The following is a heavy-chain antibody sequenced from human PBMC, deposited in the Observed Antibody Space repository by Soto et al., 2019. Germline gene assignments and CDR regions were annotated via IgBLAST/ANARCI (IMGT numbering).Heavy chain of an antibody. CDR2: ISFDETNI. CDR3: ARDTTTRSFDF. Sequence: PGGSLRLSCAASGFTFSSYIMHWVRQAPGKGLEWVAIISFDETNIYYVDSVKGRFIISRDNSKNTLYLQMNSLRPEDTAVYYCARDTTTRSFDFWGQGTLVTVFS. J-gene: IGHJ4*02. D-gene: IGHD4-4*01. CDR1: GFTFSSYI. V-gene: IGHV3-30-3*01.